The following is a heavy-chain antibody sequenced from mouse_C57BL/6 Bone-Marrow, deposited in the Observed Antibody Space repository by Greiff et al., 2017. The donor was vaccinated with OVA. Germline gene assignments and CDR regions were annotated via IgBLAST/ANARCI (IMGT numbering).Heavy chain of an antibody. CDR1: GYTFTDYN. V-gene: IGHV1-22*01. J-gene: IGHJ2*01. CDR3: AREVITTAHDY. CDR2: INPNNGGT. D-gene: IGHD1-1*01. Sequence: EVQLVESGPELVKPGASVKMSCKASGYTFTDYNMHWVKQSHGKSLEWIGYINPNNGGTSYNQKFKGKATLTVNKSSSTAYMELRSLTSEDSAVYYCAREVITTAHDYWGQGTTLTVSS.